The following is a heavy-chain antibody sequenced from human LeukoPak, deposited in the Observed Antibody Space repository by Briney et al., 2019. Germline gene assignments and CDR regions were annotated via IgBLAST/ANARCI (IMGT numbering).Heavy chain of an antibody. CDR1: GYSISSGYY. D-gene: IGHD2-2*01. CDR2: IYHSGRT. CDR3: ARVATRGHCSSTSCYGNYGMDV. Sequence: SETLSLTCAVSGYSISSGYYWGWIRQPPGKGLEWIGSIYHSGRTYYNPSLKSRVTMSVDTSTNQLSLKLSSVTAADTAVYYCARVATRGHCSSTSCYGNYGMDVWGKGTTVTVSS. V-gene: IGHV4-38-2*01. J-gene: IGHJ6*04.